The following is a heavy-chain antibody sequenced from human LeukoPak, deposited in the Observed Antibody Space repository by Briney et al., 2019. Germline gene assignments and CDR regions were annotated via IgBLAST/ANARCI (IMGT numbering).Heavy chain of an antibody. V-gene: IGHV1-69*13. D-gene: IGHD3-3*01. CDR1: GGPFSSYA. CDR3: ARQFLEWLYAFDI. Sequence: SAKVSCTASGGPFSSYAFAWVRQAPGQGLEWMGGIIPIFATANYAQKFQGRVTITADESTSTAYMELSSLRSEDTAVYYCARQFLEWLYAFDIWGQGTMVTVSS. CDR2: IIPIFATA. J-gene: IGHJ3*02.